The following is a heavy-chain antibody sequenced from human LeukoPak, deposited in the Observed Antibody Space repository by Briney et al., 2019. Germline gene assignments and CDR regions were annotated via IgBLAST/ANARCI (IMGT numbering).Heavy chain of an antibody. CDR1: GGSISSGGDY. CDR2: IYHSGST. Sequence: SETLSLTCTVSGGSISSGGDYYSWIRQPPGKGLEWIGYIYHSGSTYYNPTLKSRVTISVDRSKNQFSLKLSSVTAADTAVYYCARESGPEYCSSTSCFIDYWGQGTLVTVSS. CDR3: ARESGPEYCSSTSCFIDY. J-gene: IGHJ4*02. V-gene: IGHV4-30-2*01. D-gene: IGHD2-2*01.